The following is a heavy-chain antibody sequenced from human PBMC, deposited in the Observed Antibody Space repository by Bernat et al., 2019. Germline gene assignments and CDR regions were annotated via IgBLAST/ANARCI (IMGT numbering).Heavy chain of an antibody. CDR3: VPLGYCSGGSCYGFDY. CDR1: GFTFSSYA. CDR2: ISSNGGST. J-gene: IGHJ4*02. V-gene: IGHV3-64D*06. Sequence: EVQLVESGGGLVQPGGSLRLSCSASGFTFSSYAMHWVRQAPGKGLEYVSAISSNGGSTYYADSVKGRFTISRDNSKNTLYLQMSSLRAEDTAVYYCVPLGYCSGGSCYGFDYGGQGTLVTVSS. D-gene: IGHD2-15*01.